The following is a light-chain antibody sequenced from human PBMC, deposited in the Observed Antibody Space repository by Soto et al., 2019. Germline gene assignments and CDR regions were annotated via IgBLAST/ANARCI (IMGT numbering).Light chain of an antibody. V-gene: IGLV1-51*01. CDR3: ATWDGKV. Sequence: QSVLTQPPSVSAAPGQKVTISCSGSTSNIGNNHVSWYQQLPGTAPKLLIFDNNKRPSGVPDRFSGSKSGTSATLGITGLQTGDEADYYCATWDGKVFGTGTKLTVL. CDR1: TSNIGNNH. CDR2: DNN. J-gene: IGLJ1*01.